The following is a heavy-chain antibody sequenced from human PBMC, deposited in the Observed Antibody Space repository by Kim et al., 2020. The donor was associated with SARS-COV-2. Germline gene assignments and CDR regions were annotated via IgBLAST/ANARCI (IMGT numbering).Heavy chain of an antibody. CDR1: GFNLRHFE. D-gene: IGHD3-10*01. V-gene: IGHV3-48*03. CDR2: ISANLDGNFI. J-gene: IGHJ4*02. Sequence: GGSLRLSCATSGFNLRHFELNWVRQAPGKGLEWLSYISANLDGNFIKYADSVKGRFTLSRDTAKNSVYLQMNSLSAEDAAVYYCARKTPGTVYFDYWGQGTLVTVSS. CDR3: ARKTPGTVYFDY.